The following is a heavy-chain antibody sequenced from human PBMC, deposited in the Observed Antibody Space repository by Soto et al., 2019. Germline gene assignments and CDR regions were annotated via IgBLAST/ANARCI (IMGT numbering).Heavy chain of an antibody. CDR3: ARSFTIFGVVKPPDAFDI. CDR2: IYYSGST. CDR1: GGSISSHY. V-gene: IGHV4-59*11. J-gene: IGHJ3*02. Sequence: QVQLQESGPGLVKPSETLSLTCTVSGGSISSHYWSWIRQPPGKGLEWIGYIYYSGSTNYNPSLKSRVTISVDTSKNQFSLKLSSVTAADTAVYYCARSFTIFGVVKPPDAFDIWGQGTMVTVSS. D-gene: IGHD3-3*01.